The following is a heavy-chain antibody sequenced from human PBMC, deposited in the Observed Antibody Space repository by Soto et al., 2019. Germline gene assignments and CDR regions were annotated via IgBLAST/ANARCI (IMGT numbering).Heavy chain of an antibody. Sequence: QVQLQESGPGLVKPSETLSLTCTVSGGSISSYYWSWIRQPPGKGLEWIGYIYYSGSTNYNPSLKRRVTLAVATSKNQFSLKLSSVPAADPAVYYCARPHGGSSGWDNWFDPRGQGTLVPVSS. V-gene: IGHV4-59*01. D-gene: IGHD6-25*01. CDR2: IYYSGST. CDR1: GGSISSYY. CDR3: ARPHGGSSGWDNWFDP. J-gene: IGHJ5*02.